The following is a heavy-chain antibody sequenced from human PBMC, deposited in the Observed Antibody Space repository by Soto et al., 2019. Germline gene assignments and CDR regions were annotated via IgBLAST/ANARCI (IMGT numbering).Heavy chain of an antibody. J-gene: IGHJ3*02. CDR2: INHSGST. D-gene: IGHD4-17*01. Sequence: PSETLSLTCAVYGGSFSGYYWSWIRQPPGKGLEWIGEINHSGSTNYNPSLKSRVTISVDTSKNQFSLKLSSVTAADTAVYYCASLDYGDFTDAFDIWGQGTMVTVSS. CDR1: GGSFSGYY. V-gene: IGHV4-34*01. CDR3: ASLDYGDFTDAFDI.